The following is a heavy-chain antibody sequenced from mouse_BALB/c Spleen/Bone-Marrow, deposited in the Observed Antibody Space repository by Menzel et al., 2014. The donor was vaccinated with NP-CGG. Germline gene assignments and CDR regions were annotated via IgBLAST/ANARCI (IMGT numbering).Heavy chain of an antibody. V-gene: IGHV1S130*01. CDR1: GYTFTSSW. CDR3: ARSGFDY. J-gene: IGHJ2*01. D-gene: IGHD3-2*02. Sequence: VQLQQSGSVLVRPGASVKPSCKASGYTFTSSWMHWAKQRPGQGLECIGEIHPNSGNTNYNEKFKGKATLTVDTSSSTAYVDLSSLTSEDSAVYYCARSGFDYWGQGTTLTVSS. CDR2: IHPNSGNT.